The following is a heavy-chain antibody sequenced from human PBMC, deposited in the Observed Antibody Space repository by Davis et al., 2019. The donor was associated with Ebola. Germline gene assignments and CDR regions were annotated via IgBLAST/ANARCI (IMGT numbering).Heavy chain of an antibody. CDR3: ARTHGYGEYGAYYGMDV. V-gene: IGHV5-51*07. CDR2: ICPDDSYT. D-gene: IGHD4-17*01. CDR1: GYSFTSYL. Sequence: SLKISCKGSGYSFTSYLIGWLHQLPRKVVEWMGIICPDDSYTTYNPSYQGQVTISADKSISTAYLQLRRLKASDNAMYYCARTHGYGEYGAYYGMDVWGQGTLVTVSS. J-gene: IGHJ6*02.